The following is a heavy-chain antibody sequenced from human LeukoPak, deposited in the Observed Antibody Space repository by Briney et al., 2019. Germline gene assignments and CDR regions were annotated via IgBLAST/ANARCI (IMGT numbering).Heavy chain of an antibody. CDR2: IYSSGNT. CDR3: ARAYSNYIDP. Sequence: GSLRLSYAASGFIFSNYGMNWVRQAPGKGLEWIAYIYSSGNTNYNPSLKSRVTISIDTSKNQFSLNLSSVTAADTAVYYCARAYSNYIDPWGQGTLVTVSS. J-gene: IGHJ5*02. CDR1: GFIFSNYG. V-gene: IGHV4-59*01. D-gene: IGHD4-11*01.